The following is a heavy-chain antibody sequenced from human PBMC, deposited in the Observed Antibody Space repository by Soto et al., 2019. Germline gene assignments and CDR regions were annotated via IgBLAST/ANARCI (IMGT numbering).Heavy chain of an antibody. J-gene: IGHJ5*02. V-gene: IGHV4-30-2*01. CDR3: ARAPYSGYDFGWFDP. CDR2: IYHSGST. CDR1: GGSISSGGYS. Sequence: SETLSLTCAVSGGSISSGGYSWSWIRQPPGKGLEWIGYIYHSGSTYYNPSLKSRVTMSVDRSKNQFSLKLSSVTAADTAVYYCARAPYSGYDFGWFDPWGQGTLVTVSS. D-gene: IGHD5-12*01.